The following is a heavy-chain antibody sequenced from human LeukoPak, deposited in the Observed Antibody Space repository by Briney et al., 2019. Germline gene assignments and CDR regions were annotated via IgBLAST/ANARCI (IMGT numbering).Heavy chain of an antibody. CDR1: AYTFTGDY. D-gene: IGHD3-10*02. J-gene: IGHJ4*02. V-gene: IGHV1-2*06. CDR3: ARDMSPENSQIDY. CDR2: INPNSGGT. Sequence: ASVKVSCKASAYTFTGDYMHWVRQAPGQGLEWMGPINPNSGGTNYAQKFQGRVTMTRDTSISTAYMELSRLRSDDTAVYYCARDMSPENSQIDYWGQGTLVTVSS.